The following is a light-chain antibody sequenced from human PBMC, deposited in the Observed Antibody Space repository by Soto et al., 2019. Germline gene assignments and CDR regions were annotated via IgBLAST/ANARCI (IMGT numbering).Light chain of an antibody. Sequence: DIPMTQSPSTLSAYVEDRVSIPCRASQSISNWLAWYQQKPGKAPKLLIYDASSLESGVPSRFSGSGSGTEFTLTISSLQPEDFATYYCQHYNIFSRTFAQGTKV. CDR2: DAS. CDR3: QHYNIFSRT. J-gene: IGKJ1*01. V-gene: IGKV1-5*01. CDR1: QSISNW.